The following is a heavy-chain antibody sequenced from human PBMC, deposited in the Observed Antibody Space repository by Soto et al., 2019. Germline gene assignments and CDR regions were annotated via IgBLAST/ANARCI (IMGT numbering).Heavy chain of an antibody. D-gene: IGHD2-2*01. Sequence: QVQLQESGPGLVKPSETLSLTCTVSGGSISSYYWSWIRQPPGKGLEWIGYIYYSGSTNYNPSLKSRVTISVDTYKNQYSLKLSSVTAADTAVYYCARDSLPNGYWYFDLWGRGTLVTVSS. J-gene: IGHJ2*01. CDR3: ARDSLPNGYWYFDL. CDR1: GGSISSYY. CDR2: IYYSGST. V-gene: IGHV4-59*01.